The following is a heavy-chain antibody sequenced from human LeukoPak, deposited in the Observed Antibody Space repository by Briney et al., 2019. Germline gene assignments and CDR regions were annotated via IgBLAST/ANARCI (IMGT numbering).Heavy chain of an antibody. CDR3: ARVESSGWLVDY. CDR1: GYTFTGYY. V-gene: IGHV1-2*06. CDR2: INPNSGGT. D-gene: IGHD6-19*01. J-gene: IGHJ4*02. Sequence: ASVKVSCKASGYTFTGYYMHWVRQAPGQGLEWMGRINPNSGGTNYAQKFQGRVTMTRDTSTSTVYMELSSLRSEDTAVYYCARVESSGWLVDYWGQGTLVTVSS.